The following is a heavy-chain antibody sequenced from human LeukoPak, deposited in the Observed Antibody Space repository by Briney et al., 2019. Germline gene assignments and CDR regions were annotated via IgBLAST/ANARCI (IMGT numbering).Heavy chain of an antibody. CDR2: IYTSGST. CDR1: GGSPSSGSYY. CDR3: ARVSGGTRDY. J-gene: IGHJ4*02. V-gene: IGHV4-61*02. D-gene: IGHD2-15*01. Sequence: SQTLSLTSTVSGGSPSSGSYYWSWIRQPAGKGLEWIGRIYTSGSTNYNPSLKSRVTISVDTSKNQFSLKLSSVTAADTAVYYCARVSGGTRDYWGQGTLVTVSS.